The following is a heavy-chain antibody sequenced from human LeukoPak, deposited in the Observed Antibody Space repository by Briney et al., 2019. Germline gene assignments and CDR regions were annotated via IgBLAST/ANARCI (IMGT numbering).Heavy chain of an antibody. D-gene: IGHD5-12*01. CDR2: ISAYNGNT. J-gene: IGHJ5*02. V-gene: IGHV1-18*01. CDR3: ARVRLSDYEDSYNWFDP. Sequence: ASVKVSCKASGYTFTSYGISWVRQAPGQGLEWMGWISAYNGNTNYAQKLQGRVTMTTDTSTSTAYMELRSLRSDDTAVYYCARVRLSDYEDSYNWFDPWGQGALVTVSS. CDR1: GYTFTSYG.